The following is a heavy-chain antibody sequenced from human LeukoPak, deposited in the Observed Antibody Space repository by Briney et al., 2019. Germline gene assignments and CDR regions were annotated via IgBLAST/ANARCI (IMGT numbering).Heavy chain of an antibody. D-gene: IGHD5-18*01. Sequence: SVKVSCKASGGTLSSSAITWVRQAPGQGLEWMGRIIPVLNITSYAQKFQGSVTITADTSTSTVYMELSSLRSEETAVYYCARDQGLTAPPPYGLDVWGQGTTVIVSS. CDR2: IIPVLNIT. V-gene: IGHV1-69*04. CDR3: ARDQGLTAPPPYGLDV. CDR1: GGTLSSSA. J-gene: IGHJ6*02.